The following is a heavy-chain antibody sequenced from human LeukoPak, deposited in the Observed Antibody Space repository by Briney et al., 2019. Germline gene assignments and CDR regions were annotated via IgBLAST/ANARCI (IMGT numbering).Heavy chain of an antibody. CDR2: ISGSGGST. CDR3: AKDPWYNWNDDWGYYFDY. Sequence: GGSLRLSCAASGFTFSSYAMSWVRQAPGKGPDWVSAISGSGGSTYYADSVRGRFTISRDNSKNTLYLQMNSLRAEDTAVYYCAKDPWYNWNDDWGYYFDYWGQGTLVTVSS. D-gene: IGHD1-1*01. V-gene: IGHV3-23*01. J-gene: IGHJ4*02. CDR1: GFTFSSYA.